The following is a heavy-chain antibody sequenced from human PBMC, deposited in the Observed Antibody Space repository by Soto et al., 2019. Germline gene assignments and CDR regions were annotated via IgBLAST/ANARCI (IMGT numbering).Heavy chain of an antibody. V-gene: IGHV3-33*01. CDR1: GFTFSIYG. CDR2: IWFDGSNK. J-gene: IGHJ4*02. D-gene: IGHD1-20*01. CDR3: GRVGITGTTFRGFDY. Sequence: QVQLVESGGGVVQPGRSLRLSCAASGFTFSIYGMHWVRQAPGKGLEWVALIWFDGSNKYYADSVKGRFTISRDNSKNTLYLQMNSLRAEDTDVYYCGRVGITGTTFRGFDYWGQGTLVTVSS.